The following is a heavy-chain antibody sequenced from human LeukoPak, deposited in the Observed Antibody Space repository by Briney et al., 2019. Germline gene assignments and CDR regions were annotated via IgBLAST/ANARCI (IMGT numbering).Heavy chain of an antibody. CDR2: INESGRT. Sequence: SETLSLTCGVYGGSISGYDWSWVRQSPGKGLEWIGEINESGRTNYNPSLKSRVTISVDVSKNQFSLNLNSMNAADTAVYFCARGLCWGSAGNGICYMAGWGAGRTVTVSS. CDR1: GGSISGYD. J-gene: IGHJ6*03. D-gene: IGHD7-27*01. CDR3: ARGLCWGSAGNGICYMAG. V-gene: IGHV4-34*01.